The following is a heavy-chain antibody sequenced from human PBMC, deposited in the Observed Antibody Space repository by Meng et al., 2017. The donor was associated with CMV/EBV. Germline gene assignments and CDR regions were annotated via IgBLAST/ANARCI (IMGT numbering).Heavy chain of an antibody. D-gene: IGHD1-26*01. CDR3: ARGVGGWFDP. Sequence: QAQLQPWGAGLLKPSETLSLTCAVYGGSFSGYYWSWIRQPPGKGLEWIGEINHSGSTNYNPSLKSRVTISVDTSKNQFSLKLSSVTAADTAVYYCARGVGGWFDPWGQGTLVTVSS. J-gene: IGHJ5*02. V-gene: IGHV4-34*01. CDR1: GGSFSGYY. CDR2: INHSGST.